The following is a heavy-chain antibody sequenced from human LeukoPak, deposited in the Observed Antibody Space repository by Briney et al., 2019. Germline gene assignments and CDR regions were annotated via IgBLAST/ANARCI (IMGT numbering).Heavy chain of an antibody. V-gene: IGHV3-23*01. J-gene: IGHJ4*02. CDR1: VFTFSSYA. CDR2: ISGSGDNT. Sequence: QAGGSLRLSCAASVFTFSSYAMIWVRQAPGKGREWVSGISGSGDNTYYADSVKGRFTISRDNSKNTLYVQVNSLGTEETAAYYCAKGSYYDSSGSFYFDYWGQGTLVTVSS. CDR3: AKGSYYDSSGSFYFDY. D-gene: IGHD3-22*01.